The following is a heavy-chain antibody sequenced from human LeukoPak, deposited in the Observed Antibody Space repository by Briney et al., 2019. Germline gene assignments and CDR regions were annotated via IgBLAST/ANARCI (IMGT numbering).Heavy chain of an antibody. V-gene: IGHV4-39*07. Sequence: SETLSLTCTVSGGSISSSSYYWGWIRQPPGKGLEWIGSIYYSGSTYYNPSLKSRVTISVDRSKNQFSLKLSSVTAADTAVHYCARDSRPDYYYYYMDVWGKGTTVTVSS. CDR1: GGSISSSSYY. CDR3: ARDSRPDYYYYYMDV. J-gene: IGHJ6*03. D-gene: IGHD6-6*01. CDR2: IYYSGST.